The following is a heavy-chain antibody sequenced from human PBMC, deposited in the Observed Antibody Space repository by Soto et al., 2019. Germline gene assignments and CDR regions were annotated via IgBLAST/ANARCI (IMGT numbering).Heavy chain of an antibody. CDR3: ARTGTGTSANYYSYGMDV. Sequence: GASMPISCQGSGYRFTSYWISWVRPMPGKGLEWMGRIDPSDSYTNYSPSFQGHVTISADKSISTAYLQWSSLKASDTAMYYCARTGTGTSANYYSYGMDVWGQGTTVTV. V-gene: IGHV5-10-1*01. J-gene: IGHJ6*01. CDR1: GYRFTSYW. CDR2: IDPSDSYT. D-gene: IGHD1-1*01.